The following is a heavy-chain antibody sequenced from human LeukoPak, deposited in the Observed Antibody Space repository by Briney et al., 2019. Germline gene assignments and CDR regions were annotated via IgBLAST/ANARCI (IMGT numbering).Heavy chain of an antibody. V-gene: IGHV4-61*02. CDR3: ARGAYGSGSRYFDY. Sequence: KSSQTLSLTCAVSGGSISSGNYYWSWIRQPAGKGLEWIGRIYTTGSTYYNPSLKIRVTISVDTSKNQFSLNLNSVTAADTAVYYCARGAYGSGSRYFDYWGQGTLVTVSS. D-gene: IGHD3-10*01. J-gene: IGHJ4*02. CDR2: IYTTGST. CDR1: GGSISSGNYY.